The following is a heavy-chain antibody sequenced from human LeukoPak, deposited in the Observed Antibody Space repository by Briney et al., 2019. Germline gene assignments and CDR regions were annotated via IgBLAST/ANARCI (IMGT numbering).Heavy chain of an antibody. CDR2: INHSGST. J-gene: IGHJ4*02. CDR3: AIPSSSWYFYPDY. Sequence: PSETLSLTCAVYDGSFSGHYWSWIRQPPGKGLEWIGEINHSGSTNYNPSLKSRVTISVDTSKNQFSLKLSSVTAADTAVYYCAIPSSSWYFYPDYWGQGTLVTVSS. D-gene: IGHD6-13*01. V-gene: IGHV4-34*01. CDR1: DGSFSGHY.